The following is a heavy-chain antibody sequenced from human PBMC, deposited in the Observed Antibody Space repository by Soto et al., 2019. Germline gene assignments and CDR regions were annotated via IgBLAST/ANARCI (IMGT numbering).Heavy chain of an antibody. V-gene: IGHV1-8*01. D-gene: IGHD2-15*01. CDR1: GYTFTSYD. Sequence: QVQLVQSGAEVKKPGASVKVSCKASGYTFTSYDINWVRQATGQGLEWMGWMNPNSGNTGYAQKFQGRVTMTRNTSIRTAYMELSSLRSEDTAVYYCARGREYCSGGSCYGAFDIWGQGTMVTVSS. CDR2: MNPNSGNT. CDR3: ARGREYCSGGSCYGAFDI. J-gene: IGHJ3*02.